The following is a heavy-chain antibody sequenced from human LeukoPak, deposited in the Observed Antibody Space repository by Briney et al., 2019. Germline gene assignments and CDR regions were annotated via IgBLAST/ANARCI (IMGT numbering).Heavy chain of an antibody. CDR1: GFTFSDYY. CDR2: NTGSGHTT. Sequence: GGSLRLSCAAFGFTFSDYYMSWIRQAPGKGLEWLSYNTGSGHTTYADSVKGRFTISRDNANNSLYLQMNSLRAEDTAVYYCAREGYCSGGTCYSTMNWFDPWGQGTLVTVSS. V-gene: IGHV3-11*05. J-gene: IGHJ5*02. CDR3: AREGYCSGGTCYSTMNWFDP. D-gene: IGHD2-15*01.